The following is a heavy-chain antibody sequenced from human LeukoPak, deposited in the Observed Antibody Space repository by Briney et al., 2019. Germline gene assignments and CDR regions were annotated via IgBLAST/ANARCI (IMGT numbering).Heavy chain of an antibody. Sequence: ASVKVSCKAFGYTFTSYYMHWVRQAPGQGLEWMGIINPSGGSTSYAQKFQGRVTMTRDTSTSTVYMELSSLRSEDTAVYYCARVPYGEGDAFDIWGQGTMVTVSS. CDR1: GYTFTSYY. D-gene: IGHD4-17*01. V-gene: IGHV1-46*01. CDR3: ARVPYGEGDAFDI. CDR2: INPSGGST. J-gene: IGHJ3*02.